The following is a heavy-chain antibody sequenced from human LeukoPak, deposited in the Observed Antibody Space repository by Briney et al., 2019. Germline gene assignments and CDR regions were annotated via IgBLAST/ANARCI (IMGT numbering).Heavy chain of an antibody. CDR2: FDPEDGET. V-gene: IGHV1-24*01. CDR1: GYTLTELS. Sequence: ASVKVSCKVSGYTLTELSMHWARQAPGKGLEWMGGFDPEDGETIYAQKFQGRVTMTEDTSTDTAYMELSSLRSEDTAVYYCATSLSILRFLEWLFAPFDYWGQGTLVTVSS. D-gene: IGHD3-3*01. J-gene: IGHJ4*02. CDR3: ATSLSILRFLEWLFAPFDY.